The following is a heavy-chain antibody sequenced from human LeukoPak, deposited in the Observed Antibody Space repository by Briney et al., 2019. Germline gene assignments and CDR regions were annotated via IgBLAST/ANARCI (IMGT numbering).Heavy chain of an antibody. CDR1: GFTFRTYA. D-gene: IGHD3-10*02. V-gene: IGHV3-30*18. CDR2: ISYDGGNT. J-gene: IGHJ4*02. CDR3: VKFVRYYFDY. Sequence: PGRSLRLSCAASGFTFRTYAMHWVRQAPGKGLEWVAVISYDGGNTYYADSVKGRFTISRDNSKNTVFLQMHSLRGDDTAVYYCVKFVRYYFDYWGQGTLVTVSS.